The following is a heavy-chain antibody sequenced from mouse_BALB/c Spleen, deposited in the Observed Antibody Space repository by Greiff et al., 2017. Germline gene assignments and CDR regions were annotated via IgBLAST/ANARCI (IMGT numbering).Heavy chain of an antibody. CDR2: INPSTGYT. V-gene: IGHV1-7*01. J-gene: IGHJ3*01. CDR1: GYTFTSYW. Sequence: VKLVESGAELAKPGASVKMSCKASGYTFTSYWMHWVKQRPGQGLEWIGYINPSTGYTEYNQKFKDKATLTADKSSSTAYMQLSSLTSEDSAVYYCARRGYGSSYGFAYWGQGTLVTVSA. CDR3: ARRGYGSSYGFAY. D-gene: IGHD1-1*01.